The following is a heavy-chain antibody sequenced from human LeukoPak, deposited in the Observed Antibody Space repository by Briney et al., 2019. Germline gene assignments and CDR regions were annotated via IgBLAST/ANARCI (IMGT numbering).Heavy chain of an antibody. J-gene: IGHJ5*02. D-gene: IGHD6-13*01. CDR2: LDPSDSYT. V-gene: IGHV5-10-1*01. Sequence: HGESLKISCKGSGYSFTSYWISGVRQMPGKGLEWMGRLDPSDSYTNYSPSFQGHVTISADKSLSTAYLQWSSLKASDTAMYYCARSRHGIAAAGTRSWFDPWGQGTLVTVSS. CDR3: ARSRHGIAAAGTRSWFDP. CDR1: GYSFTSYW.